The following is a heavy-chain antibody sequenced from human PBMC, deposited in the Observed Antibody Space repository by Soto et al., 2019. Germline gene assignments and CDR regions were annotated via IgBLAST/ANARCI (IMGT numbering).Heavy chain of an antibody. J-gene: IGHJ3*02. CDR1: GFTVSSNY. CDR2: IYSGGST. V-gene: IGHV3-66*01. D-gene: IGHD1-20*01. Sequence: GGSLRLSCAASGFTVSSNYMSWVRQAPGKGLEWVSVIYSGGSTYYADSVKGRFTISRDNSKNTLYLQMNSLRAEDTAVYYCARAYNWNDLGAFDIWGQGTMVTVSS. CDR3: ARAYNWNDLGAFDI.